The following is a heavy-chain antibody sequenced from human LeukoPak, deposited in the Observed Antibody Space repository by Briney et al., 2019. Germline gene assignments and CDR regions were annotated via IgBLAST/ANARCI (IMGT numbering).Heavy chain of an antibody. CDR1: GGSISSGDYY. D-gene: IGHD3-16*01. V-gene: IGHV4-30-4*01. Sequence: SETLSLTCTVSGGSISSGDYYWSWIRQPPGKGLEWIGYITYSGSTHYNPSLKSRVTISVDTSKNHFSLKLSSVTAADTAVYYCASLGWGVDYWGQGTLVTVSS. J-gene: IGHJ4*02. CDR3: ASLGWGVDY. CDR2: ITYSGST.